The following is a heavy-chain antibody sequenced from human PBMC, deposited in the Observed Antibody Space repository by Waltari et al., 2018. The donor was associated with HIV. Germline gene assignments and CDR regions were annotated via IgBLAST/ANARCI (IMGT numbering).Heavy chain of an antibody. J-gene: IGHJ4*02. CDR1: GGSISSSSYY. D-gene: IGHD1-26*01. CDR3: ARQTTPPTTLIDY. V-gene: IGHV4-39*01. Sequence: QLQLQESGPGLVKPSETLSLTCTVSGGSISSSSYYWGWIRQPPGKGLEWIGSISYSGTTYYNPSLKSRVTISLDTSKNQFSLKLSSVTAADTAVYYCARQTTPPTTLIDYLGQGTLVTVSS. CDR2: ISYSGTT.